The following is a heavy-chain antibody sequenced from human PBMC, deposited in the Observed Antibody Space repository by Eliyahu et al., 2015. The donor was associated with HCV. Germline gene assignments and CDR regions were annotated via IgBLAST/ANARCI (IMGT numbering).Heavy chain of an antibody. CDR2: IXPIXGTA. V-gene: IGHV1-69*01. Sequence: QVQLVQSGAEVKKPGSSVXVSCKASXXTFSSYAISWVRQAPGQGLEWMGGIXPIXGTANYAQKFQGRVTITADESTSTAYMELSSLRSEDTAVYYCARAAGSGRIAAARGGDAFDIWGQGTMVTVSS. J-gene: IGHJ3*02. D-gene: IGHD6-13*01. CDR1: XXTFSSYA. CDR3: ARAAGSGRIAAARGGDAFDI.